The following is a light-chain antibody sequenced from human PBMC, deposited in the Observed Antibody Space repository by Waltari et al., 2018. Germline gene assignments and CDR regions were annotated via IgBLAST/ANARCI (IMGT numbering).Light chain of an antibody. CDR3: SSRDSSASHVL. Sequence: SSELTQDPDVSVALGQTVRITCQGASLRASYASWYQQKSGQAPILVLFGKNKRPSGIPDRFSGYNSETTTSLTITGAQAEDEADYYCSSRDSSASHVLFAGGTKLTVL. V-gene: IGLV3-19*01. CDR2: GKN. J-gene: IGLJ2*01. CDR1: SLRASY.